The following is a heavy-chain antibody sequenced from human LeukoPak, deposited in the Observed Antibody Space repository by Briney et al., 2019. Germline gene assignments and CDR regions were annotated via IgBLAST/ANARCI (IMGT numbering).Heavy chain of an antibody. CDR2: ISGSGGST. CDR1: GFTFSSYG. Sequence: GGSLRLSCAASGFTFSSYGMSWVRQAPGKGLEWVSTISGSGGSTYYADSVKGRFTISRDNSKNTLYLQMNSLRAEDTAVYYCAKDSRVGSYPSYYYYMDVWGKGTTVTISS. V-gene: IGHV3-23*01. CDR3: AKDSRVGSYPSYYYYMDV. D-gene: IGHD1-26*01. J-gene: IGHJ6*03.